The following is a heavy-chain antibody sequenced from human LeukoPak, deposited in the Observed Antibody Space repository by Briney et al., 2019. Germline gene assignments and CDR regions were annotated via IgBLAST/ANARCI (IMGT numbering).Heavy chain of an antibody. CDR3: ARMVVIRSTDFDY. CDR1: GGSISSYY. J-gene: IGHJ4*02. Sequence: PSETLSLTCTVSGGSISSYYWSWIRQPPGKGLEWIGSIYYSGSTYYNPSLKSRVPISVDMSKNQFSLKLSSVTAADPAVYYCARMVVIRSTDFDYWGQGTLVTVSS. V-gene: IGHV4-59*05. D-gene: IGHD2-15*01. CDR2: IYYSGST.